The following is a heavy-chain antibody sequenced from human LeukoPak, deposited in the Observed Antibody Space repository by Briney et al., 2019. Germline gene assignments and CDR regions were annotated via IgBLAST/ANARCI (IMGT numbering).Heavy chain of an antibody. D-gene: IGHD6-19*01. CDR2: IYSGGST. Sequence: GGSLRLSCAASGFTVSSNYMSWVRQAPGKGLEWVSVIYSGGSTYYADSVKGRFTISRDNSKNTLYLQMNSLRAEDTAVYYCATSPVPQWRSYYFDYWGQGTLVTVSS. CDR3: ATSPVPQWRSYYFDY. J-gene: IGHJ4*02. V-gene: IGHV3-53*01. CDR1: GFTVSSNY.